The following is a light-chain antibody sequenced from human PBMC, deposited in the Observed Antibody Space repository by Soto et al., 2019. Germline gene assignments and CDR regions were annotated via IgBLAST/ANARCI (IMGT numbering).Light chain of an antibody. V-gene: IGLV2-14*01. CDR2: DVS. CDR3: SSYTSTGTPVV. J-gene: IGLJ2*01. CDR1: SSDVGGYNY. Sequence: QSALTQPASVSGSPGQSITISCTGTSSDVGGYNYVSWYQQHPDKVPKLMIYDVSSRPSGVSNRFSGSKSGNTASLTISGLQAEDEADYYCSSYTSTGTPVVFGGGTKLTVL.